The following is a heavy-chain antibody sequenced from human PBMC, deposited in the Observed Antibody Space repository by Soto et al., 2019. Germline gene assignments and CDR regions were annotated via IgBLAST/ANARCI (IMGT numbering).Heavy chain of an antibody. CDR2: IYSGGST. J-gene: IGHJ4*02. CDR1: GFTVSSNY. Sequence: DVQLVESGGGLVQPGGSLRLSCAASGFTVSSNYMSWVRQAPGKGLEWVSVIYSGGSTYYADSVKGRFTISRDDSKNTLFLQMNSLRAEDTAVYYCATAKLLLPWLFDYWGQGTLVTVSS. V-gene: IGHV3-66*01. D-gene: IGHD2-15*01. CDR3: ATAKLLLPWLFDY.